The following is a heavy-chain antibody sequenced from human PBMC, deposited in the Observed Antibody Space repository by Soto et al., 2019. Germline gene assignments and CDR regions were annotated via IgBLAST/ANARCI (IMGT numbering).Heavy chain of an antibody. J-gene: IGHJ4*02. CDR1: AFTFCSYI. CDR2: ISDSGSIT. D-gene: IGHD2-15*01. Sequence: GGSLIRSCASSAFTFCSYIINWVRQAPGKGLEWVSVISDSGSITYYADSVKGRFTISRDNSKNTLFLQMNSLRADDTAVYYCAKKYGGSPGRYSQYWGKVTLVTV. CDR3: AKKYGGSPGRYSQY. V-gene: IGHV3-23*01.